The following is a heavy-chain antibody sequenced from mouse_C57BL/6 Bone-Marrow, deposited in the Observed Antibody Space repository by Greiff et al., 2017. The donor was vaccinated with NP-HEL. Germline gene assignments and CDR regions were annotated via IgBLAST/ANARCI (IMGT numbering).Heavy chain of an antibody. CDR3: AREGDYDVHWYFDV. Sequence: QVQLKQSGPGLVQPSQSLSITCTVSGFSLTSYGVHWVRQSPGKGLEWLGVIWSGGSTDYNAAFISRLSISKDNSKSQVFFKMNSLQADDTAIYYCAREGDYDVHWYFDVWGTGTTVTVSS. D-gene: IGHD2-4*01. V-gene: IGHV2-2*01. J-gene: IGHJ1*03. CDR1: GFSLTSYG. CDR2: IWSGGST.